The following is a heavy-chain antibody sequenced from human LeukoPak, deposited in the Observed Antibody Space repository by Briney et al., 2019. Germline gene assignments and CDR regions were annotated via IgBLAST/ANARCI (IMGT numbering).Heavy chain of an antibody. J-gene: IGHJ4*02. CDR3: ARAIPGTGY. CDR1: GVSFSGYS. V-gene: IGHV4-34*01. D-gene: IGHD6-13*01. Sequence: PSETLSLTCAVYGVSFSGYSWTWIRQPPGKGLGWIGEISPSGATDYSPSLKSRVTISIDTSKNQFSLNLNSVTAADTAVYYCARAIPGTGYWGQGTLVTVSS. CDR2: ISPSGAT.